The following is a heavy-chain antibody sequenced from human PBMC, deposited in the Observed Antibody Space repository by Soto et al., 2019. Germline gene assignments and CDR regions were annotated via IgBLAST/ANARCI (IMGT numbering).Heavy chain of an antibody. D-gene: IGHD3-3*01. CDR1: GYTFTSYY. J-gene: IGHJ6*02. CDR3: ASHLFWSGPYYGMDV. Sequence: ASVKVSCKASGYTFTSYYMHWVRQAPGQGLEWMGIINPSGGSTSYAQKFQGRVTMTRDTSTSTVYMELSSLRSEDPAVYYCASHLFWSGPYYGMDVWGQGTTVTVSS. V-gene: IGHV1-46*01. CDR2: INPSGGST.